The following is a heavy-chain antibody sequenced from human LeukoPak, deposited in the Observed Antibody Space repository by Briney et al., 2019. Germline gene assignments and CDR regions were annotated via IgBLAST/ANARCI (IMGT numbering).Heavy chain of an antibody. CDR3: TFSSYGDHVGVDAFDI. CDR2: INSDGSST. CDR1: GFTFSSYW. D-gene: IGHD4-17*01. J-gene: IGHJ3*02. Sequence: GGSLRLSCAASGFTFSSYWMHWVRQTPGKGLVWVSRINSDGSSTHYADSVKGRFTISRDNAKNTPYLQMNSLRAEDMAVYYCTFSSYGDHVGVDAFDIWGQGTMVTVSS. V-gene: IGHV3-74*01.